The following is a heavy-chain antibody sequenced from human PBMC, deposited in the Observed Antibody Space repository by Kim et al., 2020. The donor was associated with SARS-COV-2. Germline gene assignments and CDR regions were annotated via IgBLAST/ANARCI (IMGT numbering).Heavy chain of an antibody. CDR3: ARDIRGLYDILTGYPSGYFDY. Sequence: SETLSLTCTVSGYSISSGYYWGWIRQPPGKGLEWIGSIYHSGSTYYNPSLKSRVTISVDTSKNQFSLKLSSVTAADTAVYYCARDIRGLYDILTGYPSGYFDYWGQGTLVTVSS. V-gene: IGHV4-38-2*02. J-gene: IGHJ4*02. CDR1: GYSISSGYY. CDR2: IYHSGST. D-gene: IGHD3-9*01.